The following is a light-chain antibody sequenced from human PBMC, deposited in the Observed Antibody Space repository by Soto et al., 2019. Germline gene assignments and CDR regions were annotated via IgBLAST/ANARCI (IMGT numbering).Light chain of an antibody. CDR3: CSCAGSSTYV. V-gene: IGLV2-23*02. CDR2: EVS. CDR1: SSVVGSYNL. J-gene: IGLJ1*01. Sequence: QSVLTQPASVSGSPGQSITISCTGTSSVVGSYNLVSWYQHHPGKAPKVMIYEVSKRPSGVPNRFSGSKSGNTASLTISGLQAEDEADYYCCSCAGSSTYVFGTGNKVTVL.